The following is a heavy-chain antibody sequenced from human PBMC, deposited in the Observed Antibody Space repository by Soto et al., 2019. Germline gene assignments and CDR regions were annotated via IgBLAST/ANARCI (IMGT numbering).Heavy chain of an antibody. J-gene: IGHJ1*01. D-gene: IGHD3-3*01. Sequence: GGSLRLSCAASGFTFSSYAMSWVRQAPGKGLEWVSAISGSGGSTYYADSVKGRFTISRANSKNTLYLQMNSLRAEDTAVYYCAKVLEYYGYFQHWGQGTLVTVSS. CDR2: ISGSGGST. V-gene: IGHV3-23*01. CDR3: AKVLEYYGYFQH. CDR1: GFTFSSYA.